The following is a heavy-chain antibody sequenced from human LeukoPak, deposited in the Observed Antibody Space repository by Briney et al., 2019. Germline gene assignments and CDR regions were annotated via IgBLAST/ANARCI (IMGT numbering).Heavy chain of an antibody. V-gene: IGHV3-9*01. D-gene: IGHD3-9*01. Sequence: QSGGSLRLSCAASGFTFDDYAMHWVRQAPGKGLEWVSSISWNSGSIGYADSVKGRFTISRDNAKNSLYLQMNSLRAEDTALYYCAKGDILTSYQGGSFDYWGQGTLVTVSS. J-gene: IGHJ4*02. CDR2: ISWNSGSI. CDR1: GFTFDDYA. CDR3: AKGDILTSYQGGSFDY.